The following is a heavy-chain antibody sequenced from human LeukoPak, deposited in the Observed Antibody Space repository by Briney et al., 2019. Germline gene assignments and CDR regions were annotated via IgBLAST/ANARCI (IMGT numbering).Heavy chain of an antibody. CDR2: IKQDGSEK. Sequence: QPGGSLRLSCAASGFTFSSYWMSWVRQAPGKGLEWVANIKQDGSEKYYVDSVKGRFTISRDNAKNSLYLQMNSLRAEDTAVYYCAKVPWGDSSGSYYFDYWGQGTLVTVSS. D-gene: IGHD3-22*01. J-gene: IGHJ4*02. V-gene: IGHV3-7*01. CDR3: AKVPWGDSSGSYYFDY. CDR1: GFTFSSYW.